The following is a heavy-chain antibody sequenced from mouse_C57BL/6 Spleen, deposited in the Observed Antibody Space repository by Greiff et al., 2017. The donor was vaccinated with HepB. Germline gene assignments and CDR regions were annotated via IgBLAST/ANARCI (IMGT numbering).Heavy chain of an antibody. Sequence: QVQLQQPGAELVKPGASVKLSCKASGYTFTSYWMHWVKQRPGQGLEWIGMIHPNSGSTNYNEKFKSKATLTVDKSSSTAYMQLSSLTSEDSAVYYCAAYGSSDYYAMDYWGQGTSVTVSS. V-gene: IGHV1-64*01. CDR2: IHPNSGST. J-gene: IGHJ4*01. CDR3: AAYGSSDYYAMDY. CDR1: GYTFTSYW. D-gene: IGHD1-1*01.